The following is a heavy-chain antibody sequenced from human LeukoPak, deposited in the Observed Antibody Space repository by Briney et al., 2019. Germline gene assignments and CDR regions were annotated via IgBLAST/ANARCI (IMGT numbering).Heavy chain of an antibody. Sequence: GGSLRLSCAASGFTFSSYSMNWVRQAPGKGLEWVSYISSSSSTIYYADSVKGRFTISRDNAKNSLCLQMNSLRAEDTAVYYCARGPNWGGGDYWGQGTLVTVSS. V-gene: IGHV3-48*01. J-gene: IGHJ4*02. CDR2: ISSSSSTI. CDR3: ARGPNWGGGDY. D-gene: IGHD7-27*01. CDR1: GFTFSSYS.